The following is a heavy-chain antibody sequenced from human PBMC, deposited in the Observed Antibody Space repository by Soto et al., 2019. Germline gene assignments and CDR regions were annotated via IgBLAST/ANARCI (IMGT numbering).Heavy chain of an antibody. V-gene: IGHV4-30-4*01. Sequence: QVQLQESGPGLVKPSQTLSLTCTVSGGSISSGDYYWSWIRQPPGKGLEWIGYIYYSGSTYYNPSLKSRVSISVDTSKNQFSLKLSSVTAADTAVYYCARAPTYYYDSSGPKFDYWGQGTLVPVSS. CDR1: GGSISSGDYY. CDR2: IYYSGST. J-gene: IGHJ4*02. CDR3: ARAPTYYYDSSGPKFDY. D-gene: IGHD3-22*01.